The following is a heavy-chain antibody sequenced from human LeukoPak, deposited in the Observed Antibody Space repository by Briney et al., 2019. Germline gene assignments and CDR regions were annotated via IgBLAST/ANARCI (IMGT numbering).Heavy chain of an antibody. CDR2: INPSGGST. Sequence: ASVKVSCKASGYTFTGYYIHWVRQAPGQGLEWMGIINPSGGSTSYAQKFQGRVTMTRDMSTSTVYMELSSLRSEDTAVYYCARGLSPHAFDIWGQGTMVTVSS. CDR1: GYTFTGYY. CDR3: ARGLSPHAFDI. V-gene: IGHV1-46*01. J-gene: IGHJ3*02.